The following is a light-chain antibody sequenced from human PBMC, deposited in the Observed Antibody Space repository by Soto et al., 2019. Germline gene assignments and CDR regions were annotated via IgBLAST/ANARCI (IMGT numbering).Light chain of an antibody. Sequence: EIVLTQSPATLSVSPGERATLSCRASQSVSSYLAWYQQKPGQAPRLLIYDASNRATGIPARFSGSGSGTDFTLTISRLEPADFAVYYCQQYGTSPITFGQGTRLEI. CDR2: DAS. CDR3: QQYGTSPIT. J-gene: IGKJ5*01. CDR1: QSVSSY. V-gene: IGKV3-11*01.